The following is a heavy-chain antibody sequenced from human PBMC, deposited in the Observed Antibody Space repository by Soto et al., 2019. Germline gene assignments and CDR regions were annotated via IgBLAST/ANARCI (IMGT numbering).Heavy chain of an antibody. CDR1: GGSISSGNYY. CDR2: IFYTGTT. V-gene: IGHV4-31*03. J-gene: IGHJ4*02. Sequence: QVQLQESGPGLVKPSQTLSLTCTVSGGSISSGNYYWSWIRQHPGKGLEWIGYIFYTGTTHYNPSLESRVTISVDTSKHQFSLKLTSVTAADPAVYYCAKAWDPNLPYFDSWGQGTLVTVSS. CDR3: AKAWDPNLPYFDS. D-gene: IGHD1-26*01.